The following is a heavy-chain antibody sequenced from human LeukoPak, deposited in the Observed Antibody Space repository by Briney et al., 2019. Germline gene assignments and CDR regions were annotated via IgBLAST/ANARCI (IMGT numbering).Heavy chain of an antibody. D-gene: IGHD3-9*01. CDR2: INHSRST. CDR1: GGSFSGYY. CDR3: ARHLLRYFDWLLEDWFDP. Sequence: SETLSLTCAVYGGSFSGYYWSWIRQPPGKGLEWIGEINHSRSTNYNPSLKSRVTISGDTPMNQFSRKLSSVTAADTAVYYCARHLLRYFDWLLEDWFDPWGQGTLVTVSS. J-gene: IGHJ5*02. V-gene: IGHV4-34*01.